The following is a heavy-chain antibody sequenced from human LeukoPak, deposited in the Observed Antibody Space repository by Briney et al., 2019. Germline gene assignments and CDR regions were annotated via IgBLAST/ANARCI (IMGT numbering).Heavy chain of an antibody. CDR3: ARDLLQWQTNNWLAP. CDR1: GYRFTNYG. D-gene: IGHD6-19*01. J-gene: IGHJ5*02. CDR2: TSAYNGDT. Sequence: GASVKVSCKTSGYRFTNYGVNWVRQAPGQGLEWMGWTSAYNGDTKYGQKFQGRLTMTTDTSASTAYMDVRSLRSEDTAVYYCARDLLQWQTNNWLAPWGQGTLVTVSS. V-gene: IGHV1-18*01.